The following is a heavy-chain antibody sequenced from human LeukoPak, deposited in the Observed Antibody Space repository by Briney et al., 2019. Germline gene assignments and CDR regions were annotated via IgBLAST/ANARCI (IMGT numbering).Heavy chain of an antibody. CDR1: GFTFGRSA. D-gene: IGHD5-24*01. J-gene: IGHJ4*02. CDR3: VKGRMSEDGLDF. CDR2: ISSSGNT. V-gene: IGHV3-23*01. Sequence: GGSLRLSCEASGFTFGRSAMTWVRQTPGKGLEWFSSISSSGNTYYADSVKGRFTISRDNSKNLVNLQMNSLRAEDTAIFYCVKGRMSEDGLDFWGQGSLVTVSS.